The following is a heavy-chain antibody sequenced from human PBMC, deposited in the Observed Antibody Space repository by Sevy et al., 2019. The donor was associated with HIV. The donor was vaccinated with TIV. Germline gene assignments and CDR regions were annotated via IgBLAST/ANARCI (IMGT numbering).Heavy chain of an antibody. CDR3: AKGRTYSLSWYYLDH. D-gene: IGHD6-13*01. CDR2: IGGSTIDT. CDR1: GFTFGNYA. V-gene: IGHV3-23*01. Sequence: GGSLRLSCAASGFTFGNYAMNWVRQAPGKGLEWVSSIGGSTIDTSYADSVKGRFTISRDNSQNTLYLEMNSLRAEDTAVYYCAKGRTYSLSWYYLDHWGQGTLVTVSS. J-gene: IGHJ4*02.